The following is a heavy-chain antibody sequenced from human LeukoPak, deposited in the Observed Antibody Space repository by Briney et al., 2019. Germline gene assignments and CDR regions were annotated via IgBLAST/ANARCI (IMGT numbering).Heavy chain of an antibody. CDR1: GGSITSSTYY. Sequence: SETLSLTCTVSGGSITSSTYYWDWIRQPPGKGLEWIGSVYHSGSTYYNPSLKSRVTISADTSKNQFSLKLSSVTAADTAMYYCARRYSGYDHVDYWGQGTLITVSS. CDR2: VYHSGST. D-gene: IGHD5-12*01. J-gene: IGHJ4*02. CDR3: ARRYSGYDHVDY. V-gene: IGHV4-39*01.